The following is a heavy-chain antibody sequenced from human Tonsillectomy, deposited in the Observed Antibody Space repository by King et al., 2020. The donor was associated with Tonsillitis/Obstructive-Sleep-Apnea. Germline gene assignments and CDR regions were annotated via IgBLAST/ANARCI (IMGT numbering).Heavy chain of an antibody. Sequence: VQLVESGGGVVQPGRSLRLSCAASGFTFNSYDMHWVRQAPGKGLEWVAVISYDESNESYADSVKGRFTISRDNSKNTLYLQMNSLRAEDTAVYHCAKEGYCSRTSRYTANAFDIWGQGTMVTVSS. CDR2: ISYDESNE. CDR1: GFTFNSYD. V-gene: IGHV3-30*18. CDR3: AKEGYCSRTSRYTANAFDI. J-gene: IGHJ3*02. D-gene: IGHD2-2*02.